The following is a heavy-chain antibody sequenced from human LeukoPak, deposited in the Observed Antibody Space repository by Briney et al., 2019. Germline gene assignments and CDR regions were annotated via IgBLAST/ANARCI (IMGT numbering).Heavy chain of an antibody. CDR3: AREKRVAGSRGGFDP. V-gene: IGHV1-2*02. D-gene: IGHD6-19*01. CDR1: GYTFTGYY. CDR2: INPNSGGT. Sequence: GASVKVSCKASGYTFTGYYMHWVRQAPGQGLEWMGWINPNSGGTNYAQKFQGRVTMTRDTSISTAYMELSRLRSDDTAVYYCAREKRVAGSRGGFDPWGQGTQVTVSS. J-gene: IGHJ5*02.